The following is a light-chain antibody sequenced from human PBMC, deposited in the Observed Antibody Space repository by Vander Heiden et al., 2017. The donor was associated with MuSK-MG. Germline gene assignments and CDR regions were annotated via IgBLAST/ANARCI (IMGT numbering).Light chain of an antibody. CDR3: QQTFSRPLT. CDR2: AAS. J-gene: IGKJ4*01. CDR1: QTIQSY. Sequence: DIQMTQSPSSLSASVGERVTITCRASQTIQSYVNWYQDKPGRAPKFLIYAASIVQSGVSSRYSGRGSGTDFTLTISKLQPEDLATYYCQQTFSRPLTFGGGTKLEIK. V-gene: IGKV1-39*01.